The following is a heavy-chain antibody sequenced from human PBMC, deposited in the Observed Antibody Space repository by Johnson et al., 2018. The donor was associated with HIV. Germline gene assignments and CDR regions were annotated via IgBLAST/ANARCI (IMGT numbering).Heavy chain of an antibody. V-gene: IGHV3-11*04. Sequence: QVQLVESGGGLVQPGGSLRLSCAASGFTVSSNYMAWIRQAPAKGLEWVSFISSGSPHLYYAASVKGRFTISKDKSKNSMYLQRNSLRAEDTAMYYCARGTWEQPHSFDMWGQGTMVTVSS. CDR2: ISSGSPHL. J-gene: IGHJ3*02. CDR1: GFTVSSNY. D-gene: IGHD1/OR15-1a*01. CDR3: ARGTWEQPHSFDM.